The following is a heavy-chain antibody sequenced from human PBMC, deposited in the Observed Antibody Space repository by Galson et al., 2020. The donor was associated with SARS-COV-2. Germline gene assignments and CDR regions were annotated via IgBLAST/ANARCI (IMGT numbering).Heavy chain of an antibody. CDR2: INHSGST. D-gene: IGHD3-3*01. CDR1: GGSFSGYY. CDR3: ARGRGRFLEWLARGGWFDP. V-gene: IGHV4-34*01. Sequence: SETLSLTCAVYGGSFSGYYWSWIRQPPGKGLEWIGEINHSGSTNYNPSLKSRVTISVDTSKNQFSLKLSSVTAADTAVYYCARGRGRFLEWLARGGWFDPWGQGTLVTVSS. J-gene: IGHJ5*02.